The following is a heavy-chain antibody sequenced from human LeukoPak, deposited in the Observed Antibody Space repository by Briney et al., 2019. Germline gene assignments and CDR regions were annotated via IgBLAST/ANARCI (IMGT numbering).Heavy chain of an antibody. CDR2: IYSGGSS. J-gene: IGHJ4*02. CDR3: ATRPDGNDVPYFDY. CDR1: GLTVGFKC. D-gene: IGHD5-12*01. V-gene: IGHV3-66*01. Sequence: GGSLRLSCAASGLTVGFKCMSWVRQAPGKGLEWASIIYSGGSSYYADSVKGRFTVSRDTSKNTLYLQMNSLRAEDTAVYYCATRPDGNDVPYFDYWGQGTLVTVSS.